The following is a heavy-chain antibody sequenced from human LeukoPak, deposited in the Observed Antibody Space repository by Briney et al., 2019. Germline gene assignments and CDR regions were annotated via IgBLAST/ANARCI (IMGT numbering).Heavy chain of an antibody. CDR3: ARDHYGGNSGWFDP. CDR1: GFTVGSNY. J-gene: IGHJ5*02. V-gene: IGHV3-53*04. CDR2: IYSGGST. Sequence: GGSLRLSCAASGFTVGSNYMSWVRQAPGKGLEWVSVIYSGGSTYYADSVKGRFTISRHNSKNTLYLQMNSLRAEDTAVYYCARDHYGGNSGWFDPWGQGTLVTVSS. D-gene: IGHD4-23*01.